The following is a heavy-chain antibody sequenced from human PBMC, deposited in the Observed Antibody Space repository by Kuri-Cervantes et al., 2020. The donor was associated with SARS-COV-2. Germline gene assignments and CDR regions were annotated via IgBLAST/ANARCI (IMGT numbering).Heavy chain of an antibody. Sequence: GGSLRLSCAASGFTFSSYSMNWVRQAPGKGLEWVSSISSSSSYIYYADSVKGRFTISRDNSKNTLYLQMNSLRAEDTAVYYCARDRFTGYSSSWDAFDIWGQGTMGTVSS. CDR2: ISSSSSYI. D-gene: IGHD6-13*01. CDR1: GFTFSSYS. J-gene: IGHJ3*02. V-gene: IGHV3-21*01. CDR3: ARDRFTGYSSSWDAFDI.